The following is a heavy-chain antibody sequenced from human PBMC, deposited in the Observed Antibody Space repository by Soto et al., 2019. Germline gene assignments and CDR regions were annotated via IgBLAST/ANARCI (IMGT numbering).Heavy chain of an antibody. CDR2: INVGNGNT. CDR3: ARDLNYYDTSGLWCFGY. V-gene: IGHV1-3*01. J-gene: IGHJ4*02. D-gene: IGHD3-22*01. CDR1: GYTFTNYG. Sequence: ASVKVSCKASGYTFTNYGIHWVRQAPGQRLEWTGWINVGNGNTKYSQKFQHRVTITRDTSASTAYMELSSLTSEDTAVYYCARDLNYYDTSGLWCFGYWGQGTLVTVSS.